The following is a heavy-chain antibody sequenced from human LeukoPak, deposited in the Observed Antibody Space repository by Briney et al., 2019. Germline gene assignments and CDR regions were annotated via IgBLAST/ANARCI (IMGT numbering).Heavy chain of an antibody. CDR1: GGSISSYY. V-gene: IGHV4-59*01. CDR3: ARSLQYGNNNYYYYGMDV. D-gene: IGHD2/OR15-2a*01. J-gene: IGHJ6*02. Sequence: PSETLSLTCTVSGGSISSYYWSWIRQPPGKGLEWIGYIYYSGSTDYNPPLNGRVTISEDTSKNQFSLKLNSVTAADTAVYYCARSLQYGNNNYYYYGMDVWGQGTTVTVSS. CDR2: IYYSGST.